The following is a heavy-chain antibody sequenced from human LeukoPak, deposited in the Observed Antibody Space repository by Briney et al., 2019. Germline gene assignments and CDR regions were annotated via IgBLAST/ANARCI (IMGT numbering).Heavy chain of an antibody. CDR2: IYHSGST. CDR1: GYSISSGHY. V-gene: IGHV4-38-2*01. J-gene: IGHJ4*02. D-gene: IGHD2-2*01. Sequence: SETLSLTCVVSGYSISSGHYWVWIRPPPGKGLEWIGSIYHSGSTYYNPSLKSRVTISVDTSKNQFSLKVISVTAADTAAYYCARGPEFIRTVGMRMVGNFDYWGQGTLVTVSS. CDR3: ARGPEFIRTVGMRMVGNFDY.